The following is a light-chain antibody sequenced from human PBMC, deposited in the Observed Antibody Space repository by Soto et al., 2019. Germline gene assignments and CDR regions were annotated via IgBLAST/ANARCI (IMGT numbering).Light chain of an antibody. V-gene: IGKV3-20*01. Sequence: EIVLTQSPGTLSLSPGERATLSCRASQSVSSSYLAWYQQKPGQAPRLLIYGASSRATGIPDRFSGSGSGTDVTLTISRLEPEDFAVYYCHQYCGSPRTLGQGTKVEIK. CDR1: QSVSSSY. CDR2: GAS. CDR3: HQYCGSPRT. J-gene: IGKJ1*01.